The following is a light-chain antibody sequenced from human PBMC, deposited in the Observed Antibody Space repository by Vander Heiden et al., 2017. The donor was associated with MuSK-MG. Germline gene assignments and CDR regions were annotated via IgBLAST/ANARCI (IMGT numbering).Light chain of an antibody. Sequence: EIVLTQSPGTLSLSPGERATLSCRASQSVSNNYLAWYQQKPGQAPRVLIYGASSRATGIPDRFSGRGSGTDFTLTIARLEPEDFAVYYWQQDGSSFTFGHGTKVDIK. V-gene: IGKV3-20*01. CDR3: QQDGSSFT. CDR1: QSVSNNY. J-gene: IGKJ3*01. CDR2: GAS.